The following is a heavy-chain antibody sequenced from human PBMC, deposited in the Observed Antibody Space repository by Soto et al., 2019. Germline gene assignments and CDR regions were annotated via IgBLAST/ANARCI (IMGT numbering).Heavy chain of an antibody. D-gene: IGHD6-13*01. CDR2: IYSSGHT. CDR1: GDSINGYF. J-gene: IGHJ4*02. V-gene: IGHV4-59*01. Sequence: QVQLQESGPGLVKPSETLSLTCTVSGDSINGYFWNWIRQPPGKGLEWIGYIYSSGHTTYNPSLKSRVTMSVDTSKNQFSLIRNSVTAADTAVSYCARDSCNAGLYCDHCGRGILVTVSS. CDR3: ARDSCNAGLYCDH.